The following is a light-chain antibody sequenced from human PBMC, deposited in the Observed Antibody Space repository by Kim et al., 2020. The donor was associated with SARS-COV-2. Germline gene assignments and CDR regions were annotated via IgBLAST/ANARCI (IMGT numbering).Light chain of an antibody. CDR2: EAS. CDR3: QRRSNRDSLT. J-gene: IGKJ4*01. CDR1: ERVSDD. Sequence: SPQERAPLSCKASERVSDDLYWYQQKPDQTPRLLIYEASTTATGIPARVNGNGSVTDFTLSNSSLEPEEFAVYFCQRRSNRDSLTFGGGAKMYIK. V-gene: IGKV3-11*01.